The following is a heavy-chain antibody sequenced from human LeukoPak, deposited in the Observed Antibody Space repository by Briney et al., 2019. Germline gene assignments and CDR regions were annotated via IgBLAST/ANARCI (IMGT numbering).Heavy chain of an antibody. J-gene: IGHJ4*02. Sequence: GASVKVSCKASGYTFTGYYMHWVRQAPGQGLEWMGWINPYSGGTNYAQKFQGRVTMTSDTSISTAYMELSRPRSDDTAVYSCARAEDIVATGGFDYWGQGTLVTVSS. V-gene: IGHV1-2*02. CDR3: ARAEDIVATGGFDY. CDR2: INPYSGGT. CDR1: GYTFTGYY. D-gene: IGHD5-12*01.